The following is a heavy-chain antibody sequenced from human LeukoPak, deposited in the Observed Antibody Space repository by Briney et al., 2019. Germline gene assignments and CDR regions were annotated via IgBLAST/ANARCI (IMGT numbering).Heavy chain of an antibody. Sequence: GASVKVSCKTSGYTFTDYHIHWVRQAPGQGLEWIGWINSNTGGTNYAQKFQGRVTLTRDTSITTAYMEMISLRSDDTAVYYCARDRPGYSSWFDPWGQGTLVTVSS. D-gene: IGHD6-19*01. V-gene: IGHV1-2*02. CDR1: GYTFTDYH. CDR3: ARDRPGYSSWFDP. J-gene: IGHJ5*02. CDR2: INSNTGGT.